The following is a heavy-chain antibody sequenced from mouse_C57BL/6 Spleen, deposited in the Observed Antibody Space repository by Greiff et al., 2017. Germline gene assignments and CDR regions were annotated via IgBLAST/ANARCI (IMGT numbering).Heavy chain of an antibody. V-gene: IGHV1-52*01. CDR3: ARGPYYSGSNSAWFAY. CDR1: GYNFTSYW. Sequence: QVQLQQPGAELVRPGSSVKLSCKASGYNFTSYWMHWVKQRPIQGLEWIGNIDPSDSETHYNQKFKDKATLTVDKSSSTAYMQLSSLTADDSAVYYCARGPYYSGSNSAWFAYWGQGTLVTVSA. CDR2: IDPSDSET. J-gene: IGHJ3*01. D-gene: IGHD1-1*01.